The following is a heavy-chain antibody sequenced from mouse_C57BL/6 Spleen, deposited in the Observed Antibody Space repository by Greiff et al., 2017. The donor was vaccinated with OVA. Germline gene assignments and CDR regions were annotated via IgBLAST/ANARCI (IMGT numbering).Heavy chain of an antibody. J-gene: IGHJ4*01. CDR2: ISSGSSTI. V-gene: IGHV5-17*01. CDR3: AREDGSSRGDAMDY. CDR1: GFTFSDYG. Sequence: EVKLVESGGGLVKPGGSLKLSCAASGFTFSDYGMHWVRQAPEKGLEWVAYISSGSSTIYYADTVKGRFTISRDNAKNTLFLQMTRLRSEDTAMYYCAREDGSSRGDAMDYWGQGTSVTVSS. D-gene: IGHD1-1*01.